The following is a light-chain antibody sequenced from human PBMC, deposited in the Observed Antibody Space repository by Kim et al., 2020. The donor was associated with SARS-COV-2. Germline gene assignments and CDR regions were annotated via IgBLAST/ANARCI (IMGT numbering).Light chain of an antibody. V-gene: IGLV3-21*04. CDR1: NLGIKS. J-gene: IGLJ2*01. Sequence: APGKTARVTCGGNNLGIKSGNWYRQKPGQAPVLVIYYYSGRPSGIPERFSGSNSGNTATLTISRVEVGDEADYYCQVWDTTSEHVIFGGGTQLTVL. CDR2: YYS. CDR3: QVWDTTSEHVI.